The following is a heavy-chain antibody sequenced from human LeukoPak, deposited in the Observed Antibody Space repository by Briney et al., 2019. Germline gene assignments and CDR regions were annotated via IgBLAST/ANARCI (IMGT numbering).Heavy chain of an antibody. CDR2: ISDSGST. V-gene: IGHV4-59*02. J-gene: IGHJ6*02. CDR1: GVSVSSYS. CDR3: ARGAVVNGMDV. D-gene: IGHD3-16*02. Sequence: SETLSLTCSVSGVSVSSYSWSWIRQPPGKGLEYFGHISDSGSTTYNPSLKSRVTMSVDTSKNQFSLKLSSVTAADTAVYYCARGAVVNGMDVWGQGTTVTVSS.